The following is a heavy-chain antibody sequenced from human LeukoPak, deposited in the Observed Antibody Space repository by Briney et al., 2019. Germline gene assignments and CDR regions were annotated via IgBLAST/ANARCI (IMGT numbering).Heavy chain of an antibody. CDR3: ARQPPPHRIGKWSPSSYGMDV. J-gene: IGHJ6*02. CDR2: IYTSGST. V-gene: IGHV4-4*07. Sequence: SETLSLTCTVSGGSISSYYWSWIRQPAGKGLEWIGRIYTSGSTNYNPSLKSRVTMSVDTSKNLFSLKLSSVTAADTAVYYCARQPPPHRIGKWSPSSYGMDVWGQGTTVTVSS. D-gene: IGHD2-15*01. CDR1: GGSISSYY.